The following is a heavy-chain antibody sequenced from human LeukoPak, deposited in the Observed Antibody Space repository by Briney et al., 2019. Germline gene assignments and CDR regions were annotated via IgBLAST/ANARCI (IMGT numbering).Heavy chain of an antibody. CDR2: IIPIFGTA. Sequence: ASVKVSCKASGGTFSSYAISWVRQAPGQGLEWMGGIIPIFGTANYAQKFQGRVTITADESTSTAYMELSSLRSEDTAVYYCAGDGKGGYFDYWGQGTLVTVSS. CDR3: AGDGKGGYFDY. CDR1: GGTFSSYA. J-gene: IGHJ4*02. D-gene: IGHD1-26*01. V-gene: IGHV1-69*01.